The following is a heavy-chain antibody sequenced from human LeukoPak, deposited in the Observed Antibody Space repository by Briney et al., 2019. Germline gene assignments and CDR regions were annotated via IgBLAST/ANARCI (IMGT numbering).Heavy chain of an antibody. CDR1: GDSISSSSYY. J-gene: IGHJ2*01. V-gene: IGHV4-39*07. Sequence: SETLSLTCTVSGDSISSSSYYWGWIRQPPGKGLEWIGSVNYSGSTFYNPSLKSRVTISVDTSKNQFSLKLSSVTAADTAVYYCARESGSSGYYSYWYFDLRGRGTLVTVSS. CDR3: ARESGSSGYYSYWYFDL. D-gene: IGHD3-22*01. CDR2: VNYSGST.